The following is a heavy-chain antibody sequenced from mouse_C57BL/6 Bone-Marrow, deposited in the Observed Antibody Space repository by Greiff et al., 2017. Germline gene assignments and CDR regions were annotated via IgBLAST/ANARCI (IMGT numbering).Heavy chain of an antibody. V-gene: IGHV1-80*01. CDR2: IYPGDGDT. Sequence: QVQLQQSGAELVKPGASVKISCKASGYAFSSYWMNWVKQRPGKGLEWIGQIYPGDGDTNYNGKFKGKATLTADKSSSTAYMQLSSLTSEDSAVYFCAREAYYSHGYFDYWGQGTTLTVSS. CDR1: GYAFSSYW. D-gene: IGHD2-12*01. CDR3: AREAYYSHGYFDY. J-gene: IGHJ2*01.